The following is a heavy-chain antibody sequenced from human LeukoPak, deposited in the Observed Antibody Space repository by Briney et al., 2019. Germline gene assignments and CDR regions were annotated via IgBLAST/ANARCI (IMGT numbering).Heavy chain of an antibody. CDR3: ATIGPSVAAEGY. D-gene: IGHD2-15*01. V-gene: IGHV4-38-2*02. CDR2: IFHRGNT. J-gene: IGHJ4*02. Sequence: PSETLSLTCSVSGYSISSGYYWGWIRQPPGKGLEWIGSIFHRGNTYSNPSLKSRVTISVDTSKNQFSLTVTSVTAADTAVYYCATIGPSVAAEGYWGPGILITVSS. CDR1: GYSISSGYY.